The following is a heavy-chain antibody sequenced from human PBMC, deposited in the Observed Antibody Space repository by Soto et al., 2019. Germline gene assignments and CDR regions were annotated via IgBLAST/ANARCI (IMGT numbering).Heavy chain of an antibody. D-gene: IGHD5-12*01. J-gene: IGHJ3*02. V-gene: IGHV4-39*01. CDR2: FYFGGST. CDR3: ARRGGVATNAFDI. Sequence: PGGSLRLSCAASGFTFSNAWVNWVRQPPGKGLEWVGSFYFGGSTYYNPSLKSRVTISVDTSKNQFSLKLSSVTAADTAVYYFARRGGVATNAFDIWGPGTMVIVSS. CDR1: GFTFSNAW.